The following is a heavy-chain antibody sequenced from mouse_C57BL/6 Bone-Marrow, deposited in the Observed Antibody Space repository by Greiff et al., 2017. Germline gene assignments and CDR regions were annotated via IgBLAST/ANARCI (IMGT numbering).Heavy chain of an antibody. CDR3: ARFITTVVARDFDV. D-gene: IGHD1-1*01. Sequence: QVHVQQSGPGLVQPSQSLSITCTVSGFSLTSYGVHWVRQSPGKGLEWLGVIWSGGSTDYNAAFISRLSISKDNSKSQVFFKMNSLQADDTAIYYCARFITTVVARDFDVWGTGTTVTVSS. CDR1: GFSLTSYG. V-gene: IGHV2-2*01. CDR2: IWSGGST. J-gene: IGHJ1*03.